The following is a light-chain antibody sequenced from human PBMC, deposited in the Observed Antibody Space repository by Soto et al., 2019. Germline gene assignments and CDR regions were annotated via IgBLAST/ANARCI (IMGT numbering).Light chain of an antibody. CDR3: QKYNTAPIFT. CDR2: GAS. Sequence: DIQMTQSPSSLSASVGDRVTITCRASQGISDYLAWYQQKPGKIPKLLIYGASTLQSGVPSRFSGSGSGTDFTLTISSLQPEDVASYCCQKYNTAPIFTFGPGTKVDI. J-gene: IGKJ3*01. V-gene: IGKV1-27*01. CDR1: QGISDY.